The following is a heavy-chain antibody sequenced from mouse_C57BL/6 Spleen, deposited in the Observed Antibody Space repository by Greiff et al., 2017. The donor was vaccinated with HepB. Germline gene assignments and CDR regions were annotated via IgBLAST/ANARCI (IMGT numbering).Heavy chain of an antibody. J-gene: IGHJ4*01. V-gene: IGHV5-9-1*02. D-gene: IGHD3-2*02. CDR1: GFTFSSYA. CDR2: ISSGGDYI. Sequence: EVNVVESGEGLVKPGGSLKLSCAASGFTFSSYAMSWVRQTPEKRLEWVAYISSGGDYIYYADTVKGRFTISRDNARNTLYLQMSSLKSEDTAMYYCTRDGSGYRAMDYWGQGTSVTVSS. CDR3: TRDGSGYRAMDY.